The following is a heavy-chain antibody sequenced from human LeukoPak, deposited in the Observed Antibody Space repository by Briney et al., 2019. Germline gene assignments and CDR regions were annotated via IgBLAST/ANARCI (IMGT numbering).Heavy chain of an antibody. CDR2: IYYSGST. V-gene: IGHV4-59*01. Sequence: SETLSLTCTVSGGSISSYYWSWIRQPPGKGLEWIGYIYYSGSTNYHPSLKSRVTISVDTSKNQFSLKLSSVTAADTAVYYCARGSPMTTGGAFDIWGQGTMVTVSS. CDR3: ARGSPMTTGGAFDI. CDR1: GGSISSYY. J-gene: IGHJ3*02. D-gene: IGHD4-17*01.